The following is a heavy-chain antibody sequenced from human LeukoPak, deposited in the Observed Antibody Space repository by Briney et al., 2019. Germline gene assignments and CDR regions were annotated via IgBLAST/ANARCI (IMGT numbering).Heavy chain of an antibody. D-gene: IGHD3-10*01. CDR2: IYSGGST. V-gene: IGHV3-66*01. Sequence: GGSLRLSCEASGITVSTNFMSWVRQAPGKGLEWVSVIYSGGSTYYADSVKGRFTISRDNSKNTPYLQMNSLRAEDTAVYYCARGNGWFGEFEYFQHWGQGTLVTVSS. CDR1: GITVSTNF. J-gene: IGHJ1*01. CDR3: ARGNGWFGEFEYFQH.